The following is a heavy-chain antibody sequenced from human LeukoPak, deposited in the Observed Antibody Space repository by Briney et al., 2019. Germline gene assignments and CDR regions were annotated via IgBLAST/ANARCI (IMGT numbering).Heavy chain of an antibody. Sequence: GGPLRLSCAASGFTFDDYAMHWVRQAPGKGLEWVSLISWDGGSTYYADSVKGRFTISRDNSKNSLYLQMNSLRAEDTALYYCAMVGEGDAFDIWGQGTMVTVSS. D-gene: IGHD3-16*01. CDR3: AMVGEGDAFDI. CDR2: ISWDGGST. CDR1: GFTFDDYA. V-gene: IGHV3-43D*03. J-gene: IGHJ3*02.